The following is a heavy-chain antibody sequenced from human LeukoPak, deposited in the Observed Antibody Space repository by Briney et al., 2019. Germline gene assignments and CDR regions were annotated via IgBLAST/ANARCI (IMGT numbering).Heavy chain of an antibody. V-gene: IGHV3-23*01. J-gene: IGHJ3*02. CDR3: AKDTGGYYDSRGDAFDI. CDR2: ISGSGGST. CDR1: GFSFSSYW. D-gene: IGHD3-22*01. Sequence: QSGGSLRLSCEGSGFSFSSYWMTWVRQLPGKGLEWVSAISGSGGSTYYADSVKGRFTISRDNSKNTLYLQMNSLRAEDTAVYYCAKDTGGYYDSRGDAFDIWGQGTMVTVSS.